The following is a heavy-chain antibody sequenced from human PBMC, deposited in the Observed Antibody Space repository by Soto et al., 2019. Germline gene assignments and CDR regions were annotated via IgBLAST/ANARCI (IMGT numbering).Heavy chain of an antibody. Sequence: PSDALSLTSPFSRGSIISGDYYWSWIRQPPGKGLEWIGYIYYSGSTYYNPSLKSRVTISVDTSKNQFSLKLSSVTAADTAVYYCARCSSGWYLVNNWFDPWGQGTLVT. CDR2: IYYSGST. CDR3: ARCSSGWYLVNNWFDP. J-gene: IGHJ5*02. V-gene: IGHV4-30-4*02. CDR1: RGSIISGDYY. D-gene: IGHD6-19*01.